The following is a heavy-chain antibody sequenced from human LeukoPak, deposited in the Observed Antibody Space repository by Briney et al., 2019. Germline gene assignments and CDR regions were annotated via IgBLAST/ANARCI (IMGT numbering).Heavy chain of an antibody. CDR1: GFTLRTEW. J-gene: IGHJ4*02. Sequence: GGSLRLSCAASGFTLRTEWMSWVRQAPGKGLEWVANIKEDGSEKYYMDSVKGRFTISRDNAKNSLYLQMNSLRAEDTAVYYCARQPTGYCSGGSCYPDFDYWGQGTLVTVSS. V-gene: IGHV3-7*01. CDR2: IKEDGSEK. D-gene: IGHD2-15*01. CDR3: ARQPTGYCSGGSCYPDFDY.